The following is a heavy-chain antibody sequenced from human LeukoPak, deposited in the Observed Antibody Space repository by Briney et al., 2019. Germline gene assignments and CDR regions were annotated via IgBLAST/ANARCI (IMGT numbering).Heavy chain of an antibody. D-gene: IGHD1-26*01. CDR1: GGSFSGYY. CDR2: INQSGST. Sequence: SETLSLTCAVYGGSFSGYYWSWIRQPPGEALEWIGEINQSGSTNYNPSLERRVTMSVDTSKKQFFLKLSSVTAADTAVYYCARQFDSGSYYLFDYWGQGTLVTVSS. V-gene: IGHV4-34*01. J-gene: IGHJ4*02. CDR3: ARQFDSGSYYLFDY.